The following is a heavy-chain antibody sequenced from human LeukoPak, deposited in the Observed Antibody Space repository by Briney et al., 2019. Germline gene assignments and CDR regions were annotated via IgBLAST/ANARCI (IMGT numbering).Heavy chain of an antibody. CDR2: IYYSGST. V-gene: IGHV4-59*12. CDR3: ARVSSGSYFPFDY. D-gene: IGHD1-26*01. CDR1: GGSISSYY. J-gene: IGHJ4*02. Sequence: SETLSLTCTVSGGSISSYYWSWIRQPPGKGLEWIGYIYYSGSTNYNPSLKSRVTISVDTSKNQFSLKLSSVTAVDTAVYYCARVSSGSYFPFDYWGQGTLVTVSS.